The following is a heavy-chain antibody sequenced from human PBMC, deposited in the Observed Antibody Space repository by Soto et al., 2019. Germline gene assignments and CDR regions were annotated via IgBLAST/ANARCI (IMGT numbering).Heavy chain of an antibody. CDR3: ARSLRGSGYYYIIY. Sequence: QVQLVQSGAEVKKPGASVKISCKASAYTFTNYGITWVRQAPGQVLEWMGWISANNGNTNYEQKFQDRVTMTTDTSKSKAYMELRSLRSDDTAVYYCARSLRGSGYYYIIYWGQGTLVTVSS. J-gene: IGHJ4*02. D-gene: IGHD3-10*01. CDR2: ISANNGNT. CDR1: AYTFTNYG. V-gene: IGHV1-18*01.